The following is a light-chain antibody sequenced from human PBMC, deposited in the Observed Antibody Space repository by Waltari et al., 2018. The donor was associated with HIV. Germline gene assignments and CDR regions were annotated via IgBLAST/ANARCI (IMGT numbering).Light chain of an antibody. CDR2: AAS. J-gene: IGKJ4*01. Sequence: DIQMTQSPSSLSASVGDRVTIACRASQSVSSYLNWYQVKLGKVPKLLIYAASSLQGGVPSSFSGSGSGTDFTLTISSLQPEDSATYFCQQTYNTPTFGGGTKVEI. CDR1: QSVSSY. V-gene: IGKV1-39*01. CDR3: QQTYNTPT.